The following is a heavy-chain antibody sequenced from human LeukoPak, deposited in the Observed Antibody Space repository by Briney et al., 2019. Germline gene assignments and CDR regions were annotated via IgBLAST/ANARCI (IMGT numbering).Heavy chain of an antibody. CDR2: TYYRSKWYN. J-gene: IGHJ4*02. D-gene: IGHD3-22*01. CDR1: GDSVSSNSAA. Sequence: SQTLSLTCAISGDSVSSNSAAWNWTRQSPSRGLEWLGRTYYRSKWYNDYAVSVRSRITINPDTSKNQFSLQLNSVTPEDTAVYYCARAGYDSSGYFDYWGQGTLVTVSS. CDR3: ARAGYDSSGYFDY. V-gene: IGHV6-1*01.